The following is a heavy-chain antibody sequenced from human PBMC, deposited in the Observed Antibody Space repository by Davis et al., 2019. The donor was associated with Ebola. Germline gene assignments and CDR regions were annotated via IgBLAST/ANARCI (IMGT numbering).Heavy chain of an antibody. CDR1: GFTFDDYS. CDR3: ASTWDGNSYFDF. D-gene: IGHD4-23*01. V-gene: IGHV3-43*01. Sequence: GESLKISCAASGFTFDDYSMHWVRQAPGKGLEWVSLISWDGGNTYYADSVKGRFTISRDNSKNTLYLQMNSLRAEDTAVYYCASTWDGNSYFDFWGQGTLVTVSS. J-gene: IGHJ4*02. CDR2: ISWDGGNT.